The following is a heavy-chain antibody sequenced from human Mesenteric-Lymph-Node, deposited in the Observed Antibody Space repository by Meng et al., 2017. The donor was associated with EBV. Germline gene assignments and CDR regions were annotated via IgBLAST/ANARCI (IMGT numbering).Heavy chain of an antibody. V-gene: IGHV1-2*06. CDR2: INPNSGGT. Sequence: QAQLVQSGGEVKRPGASVKVSCKASGYSFTRYGISWVRQAPGQGLEWMGRINPNSGGTNYAQKFQGRVTMTRDTSISTAYMELSRLRSDDTAVYYCARDLIWQGATLSDYWGQGTLVTVSS. D-gene: IGHD1-26*01. CDR1: GYSFTRYG. CDR3: ARDLIWQGATLSDY. J-gene: IGHJ4*02.